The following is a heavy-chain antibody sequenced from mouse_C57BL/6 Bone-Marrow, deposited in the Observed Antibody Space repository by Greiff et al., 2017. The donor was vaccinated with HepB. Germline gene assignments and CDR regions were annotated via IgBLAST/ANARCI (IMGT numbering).Heavy chain of an antibody. V-gene: IGHV1-61*01. Sequence: QVQLQQPGAELVRPGSSVKLSCKASGYTFTSYCMDWVKQRPGQGLEWIGNIYPSDSETHYNQKFKDKATLTVDKSSSTAYMQLSSLTSEDSAVYYCARRTTSRGYYFDYWGQGTTLTVSS. J-gene: IGHJ2*01. CDR1: GYTFTSYC. CDR2: IYPSDSET. CDR3: ARRTTSRGYYFDY. D-gene: IGHD2-13*01.